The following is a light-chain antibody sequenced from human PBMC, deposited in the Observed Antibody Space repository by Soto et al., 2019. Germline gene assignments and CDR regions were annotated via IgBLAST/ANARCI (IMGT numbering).Light chain of an antibody. CDR3: SSYTSSSTLV. V-gene: IGLV2-14*01. J-gene: IGLJ1*01. Sequence: QSALTQPAFVSGSPGQSITISCTGTNSDIGGYNFVSWYQQHPGKVPQLMIYDVTNRPSGVSNRFSGSKSGNTASLTISGLHAEDEADYYCSSYTSSSTLVFGTGTKVTVL. CDR1: NSDIGGYNF. CDR2: DVT.